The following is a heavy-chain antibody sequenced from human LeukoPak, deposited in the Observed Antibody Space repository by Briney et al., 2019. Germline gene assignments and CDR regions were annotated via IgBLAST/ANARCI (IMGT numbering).Heavy chain of an antibody. CDR2: IHPGDSEI. Sequence: GESLKISCKGSGYSFTNYWIGWVRQMPGRGLQWMGIIHPGDSEIRYSPSFQGQVTISADKAISAAYLHWSSLQASDSGIYYCARQHYYDNSGFDYWGQGTQVTVSS. J-gene: IGHJ4*02. V-gene: IGHV5-51*01. CDR1: GYSFTNYW. CDR3: ARQHYYDNSGFDY. D-gene: IGHD3-22*01.